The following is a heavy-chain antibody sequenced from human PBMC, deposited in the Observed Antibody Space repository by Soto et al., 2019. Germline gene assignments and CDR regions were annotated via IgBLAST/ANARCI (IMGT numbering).Heavy chain of an antibody. CDR3: ARDGNDFWSGYYTGIKYYYYGMDV. D-gene: IGHD3-3*01. Sequence: GASVKVSCKASGYTFTGYYMHWVRQAPGQGLEWMGWINPNSGGTNYAQKFQGWVTMTRDTSISTAYMELSRLRSDDTAVYYCARDGNDFWSGYYTGIKYYYYGMDVWGQRTTVTVSS. V-gene: IGHV1-2*04. J-gene: IGHJ6*02. CDR2: INPNSGGT. CDR1: GYTFTGYY.